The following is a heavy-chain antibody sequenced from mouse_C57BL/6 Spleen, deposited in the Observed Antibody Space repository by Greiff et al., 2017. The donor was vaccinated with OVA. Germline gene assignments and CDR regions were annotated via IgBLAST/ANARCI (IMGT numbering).Heavy chain of an antibody. CDR1: GYTFTSYW. J-gene: IGHJ2*01. CDR3: ARWHYGSSLDY. CDR2: IYPGSGST. D-gene: IGHD1-1*01. Sequence: QVQLQQPGAELVKPGASVKMSCKASGYTFTSYWITWVKQRPGQGLERIGDIYPGSGSTNYNEQFKSKATMTVDTSSSTAYMQLSSLTSEDSAVYYCARWHYGSSLDYWGQGTTLTVSS. V-gene: IGHV1-55*01.